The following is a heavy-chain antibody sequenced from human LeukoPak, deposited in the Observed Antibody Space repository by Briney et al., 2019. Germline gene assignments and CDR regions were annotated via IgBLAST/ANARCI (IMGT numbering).Heavy chain of an antibody. D-gene: IGHD3-3*01. V-gene: IGHV3-23*01. J-gene: IGHJ3*02. CDR3: AKDINFWSGYYRPGAFDI. Sequence: GGSLRLSCAASGFTFSSYAMRWVRQAPGKGLEWVSAISGSGGSTYYADSVKGQFTISRDNAKNSLYLQMNSLRAEDTALYYCAKDINFWSGYYRPGAFDIWGQGTMVTVSS. CDR2: ISGSGGST. CDR1: GFTFSSYA.